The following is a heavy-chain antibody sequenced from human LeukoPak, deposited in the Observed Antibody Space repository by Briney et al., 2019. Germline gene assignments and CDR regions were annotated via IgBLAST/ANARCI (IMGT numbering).Heavy chain of an antibody. CDR3: ARDFAASSWYGMDV. J-gene: IGHJ6*02. V-gene: IGHV4-4*07. CDR1: GGSISSYY. CDR2: IYTSGST. Sequence: SETLSLTCTVSGGSISSYYWSWIRQPAGKGLEWVGRIYTSGSTNYNPSLKSRVTMSVDTSKTQFSLKLNSVTAADTAVYYCARDFAASSWYGMDVWGQGTTVTVSS. D-gene: IGHD6-13*01.